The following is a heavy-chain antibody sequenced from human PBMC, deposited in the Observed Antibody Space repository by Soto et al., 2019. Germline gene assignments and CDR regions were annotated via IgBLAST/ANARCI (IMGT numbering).Heavy chain of an antibody. Sequence: SETLSLTCAVYGGSFSGYYWSWIRQPPGKGLEWIGEINHSGSTNYNPSLKSRVTISVDTSKNQVSLKLSSVTAADTAVYYCARHKGHMIFGVVTGYYGLDVWGQGTTVTVSS. CDR2: INHSGST. J-gene: IGHJ6*02. D-gene: IGHD3-3*01. CDR3: ARHKGHMIFGVVTGYYGLDV. V-gene: IGHV4-34*01. CDR1: GGSFSGYY.